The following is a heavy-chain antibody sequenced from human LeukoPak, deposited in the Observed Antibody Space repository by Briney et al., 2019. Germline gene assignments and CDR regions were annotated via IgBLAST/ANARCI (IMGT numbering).Heavy chain of an antibody. D-gene: IGHD4-17*01. CDR3: AKGGASVTRYVDY. J-gene: IGHJ4*02. V-gene: IGHV3-13*01. Sequence: GGSLRLSCAASGFTFSTYDWVRQATGKGLEWVSAIGTAGDTYYPGSVKGRFTISRDNSKNTLYLQMNSLRAEDTAVYYCAKGGASVTRYVDYWGQGTLVTVSS. CDR2: IGTAGDT. CDR1: GFTFSTYD.